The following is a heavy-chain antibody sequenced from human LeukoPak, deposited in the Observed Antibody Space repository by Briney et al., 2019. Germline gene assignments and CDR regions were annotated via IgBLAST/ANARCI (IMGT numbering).Heavy chain of an antibody. V-gene: IGHV4-59*01. CDR2: IYYSGST. CDR1: GGSISSYY. CDR3: ARAGGYDIGAFDI. Sequence: SETLSLTCTVSGGSISSYYWSWIRQPLGKGLEWIGYIYYSGSTNYNPSLKSRVTISVDTSKNQFSLKLSSVTAADTAVYYCARAGGYDIGAFDIWGQGTMVTVSS. D-gene: IGHD2-15*01. J-gene: IGHJ3*02.